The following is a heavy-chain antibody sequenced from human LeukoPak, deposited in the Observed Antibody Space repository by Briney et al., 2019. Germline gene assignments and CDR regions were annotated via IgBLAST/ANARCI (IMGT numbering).Heavy chain of an antibody. J-gene: IGHJ6*02. CDR2: ISGSGGST. V-gene: IGHV3-23*01. CDR1: GFTFSSYS. Sequence: QPGGFLRLSCAASGFTFSSYSMSWVRQAPGKGLEWVSAISGSGGSTYYADSVKGRFTISRDNSKNTLYLQMNSLRAEDTAVYYCASSDIAGDYYYYYGMDVWGQGTTVTVS. D-gene: IGHD5-12*01. CDR3: ASSDIAGDYYYYYGMDV.